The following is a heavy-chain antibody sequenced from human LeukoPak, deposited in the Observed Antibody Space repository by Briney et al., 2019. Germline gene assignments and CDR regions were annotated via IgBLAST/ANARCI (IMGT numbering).Heavy chain of an antibody. V-gene: IGHV3-23*01. D-gene: IGHD3-3*01. Sequence: PGGSLRLSCVASGFTFSSYAMSWVRQAPGKGLEWVSAISGSGGSTYYADSVKGRFTISRDNSKNTLYLQMNSLRAEDTAVYYRAKGTSIFGVVLDAFDIWGQGTMVTVSS. J-gene: IGHJ3*02. CDR1: GFTFSSYA. CDR3: AKGTSIFGVVLDAFDI. CDR2: ISGSGGST.